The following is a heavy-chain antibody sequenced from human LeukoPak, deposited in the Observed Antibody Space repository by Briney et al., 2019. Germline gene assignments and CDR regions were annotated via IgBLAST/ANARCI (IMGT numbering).Heavy chain of an antibody. J-gene: IGHJ4*02. Sequence: PGGSLRLSCAASGFTFSDYAIHRVRQAPGKGLEWVAVISYDGSKKYHADSVRGRFTISRDNSKNTMYLQMNTLRAEDTAVYYCARDAVTTMDYWGQGTLVTASS. CDR1: GFTFSDYA. CDR2: ISYDGSKK. CDR3: ARDAVTTMDY. D-gene: IGHD4-17*01. V-gene: IGHV3-30*03.